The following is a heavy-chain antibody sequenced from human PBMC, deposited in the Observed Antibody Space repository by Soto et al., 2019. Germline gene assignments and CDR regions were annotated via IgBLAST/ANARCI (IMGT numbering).Heavy chain of an antibody. V-gene: IGHV4-59*01. CDR3: ARDRDGYNYFDY. Sequence: ETLSLTCTVSGGSITSYYWNWIRQPPGKGLEWIGYIYYSGSTNYNPSLKSRVSLSVDTSKNQFSLKVYSVTAADTAAYYCARDRDGYNYFDYWGQGTLVTVSS. CDR1: GGSITSYY. J-gene: IGHJ4*02. CDR2: IYYSGST. D-gene: IGHD5-12*01.